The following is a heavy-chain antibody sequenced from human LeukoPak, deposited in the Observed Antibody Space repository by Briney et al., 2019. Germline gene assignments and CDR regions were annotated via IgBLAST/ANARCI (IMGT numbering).Heavy chain of an antibody. CDR1: GFTFSSYG. Sequence: PGRSLRLSCAASGFTFSSYGMHWVRQAAGKGLEWVAAISHDGTNTHYAESVKGRFIISRDNSKNMLYLQMNSLRAEDTALYYCAETGPTDVWGQGTLVTDSS. CDR2: ISHDGTNT. J-gene: IGHJ4*02. CDR3: AETGPTDV. V-gene: IGHV3-30*03. D-gene: IGHD3-9*01.